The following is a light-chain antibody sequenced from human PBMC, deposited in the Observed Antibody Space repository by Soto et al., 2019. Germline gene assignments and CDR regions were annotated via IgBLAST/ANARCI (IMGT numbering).Light chain of an antibody. Sequence: EIVLTQSPATLSLSPGERATLSCRASQSVSTYLGWYQEKPGQPPRLIISEASKRATGTPARFSGSGSGTDFTLTISSLEPEDFAIYFCHQRYSWPHTFGQGTKLEI. CDR1: QSVSTY. CDR2: EAS. J-gene: IGKJ2*01. V-gene: IGKV3-11*01. CDR3: HQRYSWPHT.